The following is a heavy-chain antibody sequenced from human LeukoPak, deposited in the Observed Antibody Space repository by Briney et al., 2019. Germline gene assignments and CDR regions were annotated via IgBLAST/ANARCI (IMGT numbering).Heavy chain of an antibody. J-gene: IGHJ4*02. CDR1: GFAFSRYS. CDR2: ISRSGGLT. CDR3: ARDHYGDQGDYFDY. Sequence: GGSLRLSCAASGFAFSRYSMNWVRQAPGKGLEWVSLISRSGGLTDYADSVRGRFTISRDNARNSLYLQMNSLTDEDTAVYYCARDHYGDQGDYFDYWGQGTLVTVSS. D-gene: IGHD4-17*01. V-gene: IGHV3-48*02.